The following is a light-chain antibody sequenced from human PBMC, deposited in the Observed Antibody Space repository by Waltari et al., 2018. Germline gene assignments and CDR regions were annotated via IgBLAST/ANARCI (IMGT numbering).Light chain of an antibody. CDR3: YSSAMSAFVV. V-gene: IGLV2-23*02. CDR1: SSDIGSYNF. CDR2: EVT. J-gene: IGLJ3*02. Sequence: QSALTQPASVSGSPGQSITISCTGTSSDIGSYNFVSWYQHHPGKAPNIILYEVTKRPSGGSDRFSGSKSGNTASLTISGLQAEDDADYYCYSSAMSAFVVFGGGTKLTVL.